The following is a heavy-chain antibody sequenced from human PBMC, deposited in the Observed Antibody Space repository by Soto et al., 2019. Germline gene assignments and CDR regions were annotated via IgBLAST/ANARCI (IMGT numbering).Heavy chain of an antibody. D-gene: IGHD6-6*01. CDR1: GGTFSSYA. CDR3: ARDRGIAARRSYAFDI. Sequence: SVKVSCKASGGTFSSYAISWVRQAPGQGLEWMGGIIPIFGTANYAQKFQGRVTITADESTSTAYMELSSLRSEDTAVCYCARDRGIAARRSYAFDIWGQGTMVTVSS. V-gene: IGHV1-69*13. J-gene: IGHJ3*02. CDR2: IIPIFGTA.